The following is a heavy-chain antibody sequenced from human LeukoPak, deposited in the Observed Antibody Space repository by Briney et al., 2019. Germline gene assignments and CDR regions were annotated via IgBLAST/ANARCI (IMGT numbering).Heavy chain of an antibody. V-gene: IGHV3-7*01. J-gene: IGHJ3*01. CDR3: ARPGYTAAYDL. D-gene: IGHD3-9*01. CDR1: GFTFSSYW. Sequence: GGSLRLSCAASGFTFSSYWMSWVRQAPGKGLEWVANMKGDGSEIHYVDSVKGRFTISRDNAKNSLYLQMNSLRAEDTAVYYCARPGYTAAYDLWGQGTMVTVSS. CDR2: MKGDGSEI.